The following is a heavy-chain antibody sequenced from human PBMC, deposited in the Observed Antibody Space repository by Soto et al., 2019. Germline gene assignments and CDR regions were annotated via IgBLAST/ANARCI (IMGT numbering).Heavy chain of an antibody. CDR3: ARDSPGGFDP. CDR1: GFTFSSYA. D-gene: IGHD3-10*01. V-gene: IGHV3-30-3*01. CDR2: ISYDGSNK. Sequence: VQLLESGGGLVQPGGSLRLSCAASGFTFSSYAMSWVRQAPGKGLEWVAVISYDGSNKYYADSVKGRFTISRDNSKNTLYLQMNSLRAEDTAVYYCARDSPGGFDPWGQGTLVTVSS. J-gene: IGHJ5*02.